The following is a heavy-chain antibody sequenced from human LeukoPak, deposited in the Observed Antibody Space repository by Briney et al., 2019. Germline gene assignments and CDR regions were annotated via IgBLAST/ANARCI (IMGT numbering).Heavy chain of an antibody. CDR1: GGSISSYY. Sequence: PSETLSLTCTVSGGSISSYYWSWIRQPPGKGLEWIGYIYYSGSTNYNPSLKSRVTISVDTSKNQFSLKLSSVTAADTAVYYCAREGVVVVLAAMRAFDIWGQGTMVTVSS. J-gene: IGHJ3*02. CDR3: AREGVVVVLAAMRAFDI. CDR2: IYYSGST. D-gene: IGHD2-2*01. V-gene: IGHV4-59*01.